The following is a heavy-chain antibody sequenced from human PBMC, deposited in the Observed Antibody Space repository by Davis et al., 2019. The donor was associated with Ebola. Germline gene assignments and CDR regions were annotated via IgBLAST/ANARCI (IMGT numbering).Heavy chain of an antibody. CDR3: ASLTTVTSGGGWFDP. CDR2: IYYSGST. CDR1: GGSISSYY. J-gene: IGHJ5*02. V-gene: IGHV4-59*08. D-gene: IGHD4-11*01. Sequence: PSETLSLTCTVSGGSISSYYWSWIRQPPGKGLEWIGYIYYSGSTNYNPSLKSRVTISVDTSKNQFSLKLSSVTAADTAVYYCASLTTVTSGGGWFDPWGQGTLVTVSS.